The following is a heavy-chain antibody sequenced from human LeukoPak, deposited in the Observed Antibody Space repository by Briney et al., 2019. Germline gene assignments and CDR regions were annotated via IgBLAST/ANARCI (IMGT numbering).Heavy chain of an antibody. CDR2: IYYSGST. CDR3: ARARGYSYGYGGYYYGMDV. Sequence: PSETLSLTCTVSGGSVSSGSYYWSWIRQPPGKGLEWIGYIYYSGSTNYNPSLKSRVTISVDTSKNQFSLKLSSVTAADTAVYYCARARGYSYGYGGYYYGMDVWGQGTTVTVSS. CDR1: GGSVSSGSYY. J-gene: IGHJ6*02. V-gene: IGHV4-61*01. D-gene: IGHD5-18*01.